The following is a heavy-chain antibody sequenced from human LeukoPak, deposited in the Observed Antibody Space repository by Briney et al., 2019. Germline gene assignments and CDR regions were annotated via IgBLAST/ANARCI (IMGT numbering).Heavy chain of an antibody. D-gene: IGHD3-22*01. CDR3: ANPRYDSSGYYYVD. V-gene: IGHV1-3*01. J-gene: IGHJ4*02. Sequence: VASVNVSCKASGYTFTDYTMHWLRQAPGQRLDWMGWINGGSGNTKYSPEFQGRVTITRDTSASTAYMELSSLRSEDTAVYYCANPRYDSSGYYYVDWGQGTLVTVSS. CDR2: INGGSGNT. CDR1: GYTFTDYT.